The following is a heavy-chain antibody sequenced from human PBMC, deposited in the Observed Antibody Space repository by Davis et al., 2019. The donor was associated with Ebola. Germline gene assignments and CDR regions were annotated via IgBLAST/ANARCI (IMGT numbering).Heavy chain of an antibody. D-gene: IGHD1-26*01. V-gene: IGHV3-23*01. CDR2: ISGSGGST. CDR3: AKDIRSSGRGRELLGSGVFDY. Sequence: PGGSLRLSCTASGFTFGDYAMSWVRQAPGKGLEWVSAISGSGGSTYYADSVKGRFTISRDNSKNTLYLQMNSLRAEDTAVYYCAKDIRSSGRGRELLGSGVFDYWGQGTLVTVSS. J-gene: IGHJ4*02. CDR1: GFTFGDYA.